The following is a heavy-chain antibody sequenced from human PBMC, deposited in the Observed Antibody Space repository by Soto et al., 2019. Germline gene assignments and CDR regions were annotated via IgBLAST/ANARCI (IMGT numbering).Heavy chain of an antibody. J-gene: IGHJ4*02. Sequence: QVQLVQSGAEVKKPGASVKVSCKASGYTLARYYVHWVREAPGRGLEWMGNIKPSGGSTTYAQKFKGRVIMTSDTSESTVYMDLSSLRYADTAVYYCEREAGQSGGLDYWGQGTLVTVSS. V-gene: IGHV1-46*01. CDR3: EREAGQSGGLDY. CDR1: GYTLARYY. CDR2: IKPSGGST. D-gene: IGHD3-10*01.